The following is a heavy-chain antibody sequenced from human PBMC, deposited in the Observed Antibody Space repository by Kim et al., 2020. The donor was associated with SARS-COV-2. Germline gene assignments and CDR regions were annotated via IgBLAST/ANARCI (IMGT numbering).Heavy chain of an antibody. D-gene: IGHD2-15*01. CDR2: ISSDGNIK. CDR1: GFIFRNYA. Sequence: GGSLRLSCAASGFIFRNYAMHWVRQAPGTGLEWLAVISSDGNIKYYGDSVKGRFTISRDNSKNTLYLQMNGLRAEDTAMYFCASRIVVSGKGIDYWGQGT. J-gene: IGHJ4*02. V-gene: IGHV3-30*03. CDR3: ASRIVVSGKGIDY.